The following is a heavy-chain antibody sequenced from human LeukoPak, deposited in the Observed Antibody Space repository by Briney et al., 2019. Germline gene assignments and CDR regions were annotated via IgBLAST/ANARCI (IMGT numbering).Heavy chain of an antibody. D-gene: IGHD3-9*01. CDR3: ARGADSGYSSDN. Sequence: GGSLRLSCAASGFTFSSYEMNWVRQAPGKGLEWVSYISSSGSTIYYADSVKGRFTISRDNAKNTLYLQMNSLRAEDTAVYYCARGADSGYSSDNWGQGTLVSVSS. V-gene: IGHV3-48*03. CDR2: ISSSGSTI. J-gene: IGHJ4*02. CDR1: GFTFSSYE.